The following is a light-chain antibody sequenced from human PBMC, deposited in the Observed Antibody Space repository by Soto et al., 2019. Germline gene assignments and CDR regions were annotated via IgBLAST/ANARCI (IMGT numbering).Light chain of an antibody. CDR2: DVS. CDR3: SSYTTSNTRQIV. Sequence: QSARTQPASVPGVPGQWSSISCTGTSSDVGGYNYVSWYQHHPGKAPKLIIYDVSNRPSGVSIRFSGSKSDNTASLTISGLQPEDEADYHCSSYTTSNTRQIVFGTGTKVTVL. J-gene: IGLJ1*01. CDR1: SSDVGGYNY. V-gene: IGLV2-14*01.